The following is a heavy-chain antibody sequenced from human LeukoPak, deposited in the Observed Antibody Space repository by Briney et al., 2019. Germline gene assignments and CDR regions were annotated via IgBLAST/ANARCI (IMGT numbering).Heavy chain of an antibody. CDR2: IYHSGST. CDR3: ARELLAGSFDI. CDR1: GGSISSYY. D-gene: IGHD3-10*01. Sequence: SETLSLTCTVSGGSISSYYWSWIRQPPGKGLEWIGYIYHSGSTYYNPSLKSRVTISVDRSKNQFSLKLSSVTAADTAVYYCARELLAGSFDIWGQGAMVTVSS. V-gene: IGHV4-59*12. J-gene: IGHJ3*02.